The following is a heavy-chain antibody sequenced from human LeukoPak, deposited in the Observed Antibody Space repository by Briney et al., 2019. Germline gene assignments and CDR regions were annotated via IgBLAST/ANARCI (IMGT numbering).Heavy chain of an antibody. CDR3: ARGGALGAFDI. J-gene: IGHJ3*02. CDR1: GVSISSYY. CDR2: IYYSGST. V-gene: IGHV4-59*01. Sequence: SETLSLTCTVSGVSISSYYWSWIRQPPGKGLEWIGYIYYSGSTNYNPSLKSRVTISVDTSKNQFSLKLSSVTAADTAVYYCARGGALGAFDIWGQGTMVTVSS. D-gene: IGHD4/OR15-4a*01.